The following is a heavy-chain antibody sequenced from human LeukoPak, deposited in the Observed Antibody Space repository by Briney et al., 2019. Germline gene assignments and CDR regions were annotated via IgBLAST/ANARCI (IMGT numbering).Heavy chain of an antibody. CDR1: ADSVSINSAA. V-gene: IGHV6-1*01. D-gene: IGHD1-26*01. CDR3: AREEWELLVYFDY. Sequence: SPTLSLTFAISADSVSINSAAWNWIRQSPSRGLEWLGRTYYRSKWYNDYAVSVKSRITINPDTSKNQFSLQLNSVTPEDTAVYYCAREEWELLVYFDYWGQGTLVTVSS. J-gene: IGHJ4*02. CDR2: TYYRSKWYN.